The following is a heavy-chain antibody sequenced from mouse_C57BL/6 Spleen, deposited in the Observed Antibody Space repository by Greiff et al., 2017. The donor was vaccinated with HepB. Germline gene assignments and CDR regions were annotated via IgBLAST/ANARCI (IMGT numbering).Heavy chain of an antibody. CDR3: ARDRYYFDY. CDR1: GFTFSDYY. CDR2: INYDGSST. Sequence: EVQRVESEGGLVQPGSSMKLSCTASGFTFSDYYIAWVRQVPEKGLEWVANINYDGSSTYYLDSLKSRFIISRDNAKNILYLQMSSLKSEDTATYYCARDRYYFDYWGQGTTLTVSS. V-gene: IGHV5-16*01. J-gene: IGHJ2*01.